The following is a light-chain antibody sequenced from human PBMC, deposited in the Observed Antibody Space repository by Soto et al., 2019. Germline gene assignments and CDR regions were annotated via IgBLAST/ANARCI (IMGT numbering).Light chain of an antibody. CDR1: QSISSY. V-gene: IGKV1-5*01. Sequence: DIQMTQYPSSLSASVGDRVTITCRASQSISSYLNWYQQKPGKAPKLLIYDASNLESGVPSRFSGSGSGTEFTLTISSLQPEDFGIYYCQQYENYWTFGQGTKVDIK. CDR3: QQYENYWT. J-gene: IGKJ1*01. CDR2: DAS.